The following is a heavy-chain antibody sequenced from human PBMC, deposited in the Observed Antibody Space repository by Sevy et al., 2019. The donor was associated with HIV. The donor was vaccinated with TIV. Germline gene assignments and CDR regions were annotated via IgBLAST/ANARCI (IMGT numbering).Heavy chain of an antibody. CDR1: GLTVSNAW. J-gene: IGHJ5*01. D-gene: IGHD3-9*01. V-gene: IGHV3-15*01. CDR3: AAGLGKSDFDS. CDR2: IKSKSDGGTR. Sequence: GGSLRLSCAASGLTVSNAWMNWVRQAPGKGLEWVARIKSKSDGGTRDLAAPVKGRVSISRDASRNTVSLEISRLKFADTGMYYCAAGLGKSDFDSWGQGTLVTVSS.